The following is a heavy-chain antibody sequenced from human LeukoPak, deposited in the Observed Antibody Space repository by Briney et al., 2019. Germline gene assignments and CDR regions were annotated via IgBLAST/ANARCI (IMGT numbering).Heavy chain of an antibody. Sequence: PSETLSLTCSVSDGSISSYYWSWIRQPPGKGLEWIGYIYYSGSTNYNPSLKSRVTISVDTSRNQFSLTLSSVTAADTAVYYCARESCSSTSCYSPHDAFDIWGQGTMVTVSS. J-gene: IGHJ3*02. D-gene: IGHD2-2*02. CDR3: ARESCSSTSCYSPHDAFDI. V-gene: IGHV4-59*12. CDR1: DGSISSYY. CDR2: IYYSGST.